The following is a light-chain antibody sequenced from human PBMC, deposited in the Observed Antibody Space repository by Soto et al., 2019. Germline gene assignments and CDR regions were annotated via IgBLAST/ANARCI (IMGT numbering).Light chain of an antibody. J-gene: IGKJ4*01. CDR3: QQRSNWPLT. CDR2: DAS. CDR1: QSVSSY. V-gene: IGKV3-11*01. Sequence: EIVLTQSPATLSLSPGERATLSCRASQSVSSYLAWYQQKPGHAPRLLIYDASNRAPGVPARFSGSESGTDSTLTISSLEPEDFAVYYCQQRSNWPLTFGGGTKVEIK.